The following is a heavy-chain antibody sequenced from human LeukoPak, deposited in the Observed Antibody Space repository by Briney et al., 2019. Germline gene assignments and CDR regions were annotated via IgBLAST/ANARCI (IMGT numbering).Heavy chain of an antibody. Sequence: GGSLRLSCAASGFTFADFAMHWVRQAPGKGLEWVTGISWNSGIIGYGDSVKGRFTISRDNAKNSLYPQMNSLRVEDTALYYCAKDILSSSWGNYGFDLWGQGTMVSVSS. J-gene: IGHJ3*01. D-gene: IGHD6-13*01. V-gene: IGHV3-9*01. CDR1: GFTFADFA. CDR2: ISWNSGII. CDR3: AKDILSSSWGNYGFDL.